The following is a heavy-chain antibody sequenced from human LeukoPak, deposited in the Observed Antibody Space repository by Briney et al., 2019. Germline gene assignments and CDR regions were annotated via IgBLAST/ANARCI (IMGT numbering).Heavy chain of an antibody. CDR1: GYTFAGYY. D-gene: IGHD5-24*01. J-gene: IGHJ4*02. CDR3: ARVSGRLQRSATLDY. CDR2: INPNSGGT. Sequence: ASVKVSCKASGYTFAGYYMHWVRQAPGQGLEWMGWINPNSGGTNYAQKFQGRVTMTRDTSIGTAYIELSRLRSDDTAVYYCARVSGRLQRSATLDYWGQGTLVTVSS. V-gene: IGHV1-2*02.